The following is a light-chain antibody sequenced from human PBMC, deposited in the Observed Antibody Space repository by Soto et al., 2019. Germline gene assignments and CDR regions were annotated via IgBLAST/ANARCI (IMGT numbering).Light chain of an antibody. CDR1: QSISSY. CDR2: AAS. CDR3: QQSYNTPHT. V-gene: IGKV1-39*01. Sequence: DIQMTQSPSSLSASVGDRVTITCRASQSISSYLNWYQQKPGKAPKLLIYAASSLQSGVPSRFSGSGSGTDFTLTISSLQPEDFATYYCQQSYNTPHTFGQGTKLEMK. J-gene: IGKJ2*01.